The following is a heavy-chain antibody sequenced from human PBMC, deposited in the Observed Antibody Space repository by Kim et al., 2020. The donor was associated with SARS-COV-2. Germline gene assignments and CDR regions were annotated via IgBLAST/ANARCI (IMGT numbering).Heavy chain of an antibody. V-gene: IGHV4-34*01. J-gene: IGHJ4*02. D-gene: IGHD3-10*01. CDR3: VRGATFGDQKFFDY. Sequence: SETLSLTCAVYGGSFSGYYWSWIRQPPGKGLEWIGEINHSGSTKYNPSLKSRVTISVDTSKNQFSLKLTSLTAADTAIFYCVRGATFGDQKFFDYWGQGSPVTVSS. CDR1: GGSFSGYY. CDR2: INHSGST.